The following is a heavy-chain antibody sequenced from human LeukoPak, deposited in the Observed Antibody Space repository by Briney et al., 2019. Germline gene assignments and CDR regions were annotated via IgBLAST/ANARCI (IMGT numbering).Heavy chain of an antibody. J-gene: IGHJ3*02. CDR1: GGSFSGYY. CDR2: INHSGST. CDR3: ARLVVVTDDAFDI. D-gene: IGHD2-21*02. Sequence: SETLSLTCAVYGGSFSGYYWSWIRQPPGKGLEWIGEINHSGSTNYNPSLKSRVTISVDTSKNQFSLKLSSVTAADTAVYYCARLVVVTDDAFDIWGQGTMVTVSS. V-gene: IGHV4-34*01.